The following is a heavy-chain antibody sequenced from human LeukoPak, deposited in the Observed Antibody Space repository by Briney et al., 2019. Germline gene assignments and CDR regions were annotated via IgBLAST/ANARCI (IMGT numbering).Heavy chain of an antibody. D-gene: IGHD5-24*01. Sequence: TSGTLSLTCTVSGGSISSYYWSWIRQPPGKGLQWIGYIYYSGSTNYNPSLKSRVTISVDTSKNQFSLKLSSVTAADTAVYYCASLDGGDGYNHFDYWGQGTLVTVSS. CDR3: ASLDGGDGYNHFDY. CDR2: IYYSGST. CDR1: GGSISSYY. V-gene: IGHV4-59*01. J-gene: IGHJ4*02.